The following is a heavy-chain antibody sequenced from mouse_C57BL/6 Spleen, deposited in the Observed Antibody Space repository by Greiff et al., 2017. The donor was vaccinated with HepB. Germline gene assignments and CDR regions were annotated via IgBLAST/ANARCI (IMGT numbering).Heavy chain of an antibody. J-gene: IGHJ1*03. CDR2: ILPGSGST. D-gene: IGHD1-1*01. V-gene: IGHV1-9*01. Sequence: VKLQESGAELMKPGASVKLSCKATGYTFTGYWIEWVKQRPGHGLEWIGEILPGSGSTNYNEKFKGKATFTADTSSNTAYMQLSSLTTEDAAIYYCARDPNYYGSRDWYFDVWGTGTTVTVSS. CDR3: ARDPNYYGSRDWYFDV. CDR1: GYTFTGYW.